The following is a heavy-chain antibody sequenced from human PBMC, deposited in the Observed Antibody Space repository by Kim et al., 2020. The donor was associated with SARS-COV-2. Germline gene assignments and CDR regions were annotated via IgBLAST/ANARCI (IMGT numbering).Heavy chain of an antibody. V-gene: IGHV3-30*04. D-gene: IGHD3-22*01. CDR3: ARDRTDSSGYHEPWFDY. CDR1: GFTFSSYA. CDR2: ISYDGSNK. Sequence: GGSLRLSCAASGFTFSSYAMHWVRQAPGKGLEWVAVISYDGSNKYYVDSVKARFTISRDNSKNTLYLQMNSLRAEDTAVYYCARDRTDSSGYHEPWFDY. J-gene: IGHJ4*01.